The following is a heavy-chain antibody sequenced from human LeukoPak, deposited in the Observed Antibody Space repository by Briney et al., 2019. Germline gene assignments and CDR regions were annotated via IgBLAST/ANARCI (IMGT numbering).Heavy chain of an antibody. CDR3: ARSIVLMVYAGAFDI. V-gene: IGHV4-4*02. CDR2: INHSGST. J-gene: IGHJ3*02. D-gene: IGHD2-8*01. CDR1: GGSISSSNW. Sequence: SGTLSLTCAVSGGSISSSNWWSWVRQSPGKGLEWIGEINHSGSTNYNPSLQSRVTISVDKSKNQFSLKLSSVTAADTALYYCARSIVLMVYAGAFDIWGQGTMVTVSS.